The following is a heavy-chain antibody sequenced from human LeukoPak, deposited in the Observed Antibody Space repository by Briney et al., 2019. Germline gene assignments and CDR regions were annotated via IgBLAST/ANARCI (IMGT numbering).Heavy chain of an antibody. CDR2: ISSSSSYI. D-gene: IGHD3-16*01. V-gene: IGHV3-21*01. CDR3: ARSIPQPGMITFSPHPPNFDP. Sequence: GGSLRLSCAASGFTFSSYSMNWVRQAPGKGLEWVSSISSSSSYIYYADSVKGRFTISRDNAKNSLYLQMNSLRAEDTAVYYCARSIPQPGMITFSPHPPNFDPWGQGTLVTVSS. CDR1: GFTFSSYS. J-gene: IGHJ5*02.